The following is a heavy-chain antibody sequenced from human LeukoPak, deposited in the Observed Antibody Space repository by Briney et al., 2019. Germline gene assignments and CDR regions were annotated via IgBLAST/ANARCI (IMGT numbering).Heavy chain of an antibody. Sequence: SVKVSCKASGGTFSSYAISWVRQAPGQGLEWMGRIIPILGIANYAQKFQGRVTITADKSTSTAYMELSSLRSEDTAVYYCARDGPVVVTAILYYYYGMDVWGKGTTVTVSS. J-gene: IGHJ6*04. CDR3: ARDGPVVVTAILYYYYGMDV. CDR2: IIPILGIA. V-gene: IGHV1-69*04. D-gene: IGHD2-21*02. CDR1: GGTFSSYA.